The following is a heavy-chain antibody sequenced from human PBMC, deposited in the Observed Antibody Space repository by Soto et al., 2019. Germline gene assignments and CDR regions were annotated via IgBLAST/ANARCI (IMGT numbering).Heavy chain of an antibody. CDR1: GFTFSSYW. CDR2: IKQDGSEK. V-gene: IGHV3-7*03. D-gene: IGHD3-9*01. CDR3: ARDLKPRNYYYGMDV. J-gene: IGHJ6*02. Sequence: GGSLRLSCAASGFTFSSYWMSWVRQAPGKGLEWVANIKQDGSEKYYVDSVKGRFTISRDNAKNSLYLQMNSLRAEDTAVYYCARDLKPRNYYYGMDVWGQGTTVTVSS.